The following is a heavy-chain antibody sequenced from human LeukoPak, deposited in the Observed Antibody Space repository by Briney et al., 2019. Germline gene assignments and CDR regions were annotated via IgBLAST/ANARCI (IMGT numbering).Heavy chain of an antibody. Sequence: PGGSLRLSCAASGFTFSSYGMHWVRQAPGKGLEWVAFIRYDGSNKYYADSVKGRFTISRDNSKNTLYLQMNSLRAEDTAVYYCAKAPSSSWDYYFDYWGQGTLVTVSS. D-gene: IGHD6-13*01. CDR1: GFTFSSYG. CDR3: AKAPSSSWDYYFDY. CDR2: IRYDGSNK. V-gene: IGHV3-30*02. J-gene: IGHJ4*02.